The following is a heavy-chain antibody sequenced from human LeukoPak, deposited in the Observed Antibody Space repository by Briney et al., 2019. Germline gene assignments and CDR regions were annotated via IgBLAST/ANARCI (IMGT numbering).Heavy chain of an antibody. Sequence: GESLKISCKSSGYSFTSYWIGWVRQMPGKGLEWMGIIYPGDSDTRYSPSFQGQVTISADKSISTAYLQWSSLKASDTAMYYCARTYYDILTGYSPDAFDIWGQGTMVTVSS. V-gene: IGHV5-51*01. CDR2: IYPGDSDT. J-gene: IGHJ3*02. CDR3: ARTYYDILTGYSPDAFDI. CDR1: GYSFTSYW. D-gene: IGHD3-9*01.